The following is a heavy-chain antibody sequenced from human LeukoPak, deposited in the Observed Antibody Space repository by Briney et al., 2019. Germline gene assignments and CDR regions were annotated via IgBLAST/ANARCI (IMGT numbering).Heavy chain of an antibody. CDR1: GFTASSNY. D-gene: IGHD5-12*01. V-gene: IGHV3-66*01. J-gene: IGHJ4*02. Sequence: PVGSLSLSCAASGFTASSNYMSWGRQAPGKGLEWVSVIYSGGSTSYADSVKGRFTISRDNSKNTRYPQINSRRPEDTPVYYCARNSLRGYASWDFDYWGQGTLVTVSP. CDR2: IYSGGST. CDR3: ARNSLRGYASWDFDY.